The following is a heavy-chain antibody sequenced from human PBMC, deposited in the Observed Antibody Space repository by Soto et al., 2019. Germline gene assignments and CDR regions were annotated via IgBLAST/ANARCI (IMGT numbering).Heavy chain of an antibody. V-gene: IGHV3-30*18. D-gene: IGHD2-21*02. CDR1: GFTFSSYG. CDR3: AKDKHIVVVTAPFDY. Sequence: QVQLVESGGGVVQPGRSLRLSCAASGFTFSSYGMHWVRQAPGKGLEWVAVISYDGSNKYYADSVKGRFTISRDNSQXTLYLQMNSLRAEDTAVYYCAKDKHIVVVTAPFDYWGQGTLVTVSS. CDR2: ISYDGSNK. J-gene: IGHJ4*02.